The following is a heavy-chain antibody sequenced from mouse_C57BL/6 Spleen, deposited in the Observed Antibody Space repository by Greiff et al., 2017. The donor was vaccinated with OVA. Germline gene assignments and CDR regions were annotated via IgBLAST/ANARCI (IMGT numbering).Heavy chain of an antibody. CDR3: ASVNYYGSSWFAY. Sequence: VQLQQSGPVLVKPGASVKMSCKASGYTFTDYYMNWVKQSHGKSLEWIGVINPYNGGTSYNQKFKGKATLTVDKSSSTAYMELNSLTSEDSAVYYCASVNYYGSSWFAYWGQGTLVTVSA. J-gene: IGHJ3*01. CDR1: GYTFTDYY. CDR2: INPYNGGT. D-gene: IGHD1-1*01. V-gene: IGHV1-19*01.